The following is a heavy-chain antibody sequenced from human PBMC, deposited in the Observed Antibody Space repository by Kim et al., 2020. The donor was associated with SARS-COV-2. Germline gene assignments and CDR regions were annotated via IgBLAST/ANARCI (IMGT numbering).Heavy chain of an antibody. CDR3: ALLPPSGYGDYLPSPSGPFDY. Sequence: ASVKVSCKASGYTFTSYAMHWVRQAPGQRLEWMGWINAGNGNTKYSQKFQGRVTITRDTSASTAYMELSSLRSEDTAVYYCALLPPSGYGDYLPSPSGPFDYWGQGTLVTVSS. J-gene: IGHJ4*02. V-gene: IGHV1-3*01. CDR1: GYTFTSYA. CDR2: INAGNGNT. D-gene: IGHD4-17*01.